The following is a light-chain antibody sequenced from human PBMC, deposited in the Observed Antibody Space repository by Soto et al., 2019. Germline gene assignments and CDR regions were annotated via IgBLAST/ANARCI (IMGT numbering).Light chain of an antibody. CDR2: DAS. Sequence: EIVLAQSPATLSLSPGDRATLSCGASQSVSRSYLAWYQQKPGLAPRLIIYDASTRATGIPDRFSGSGSGTDFTLTISRLEPEDFAVYYCQQSGSSPITFGQGHDWRL. J-gene: IGKJ5*01. CDR3: QQSGSSPIT. CDR1: QSVSRSY. V-gene: IGKV3D-20*01.